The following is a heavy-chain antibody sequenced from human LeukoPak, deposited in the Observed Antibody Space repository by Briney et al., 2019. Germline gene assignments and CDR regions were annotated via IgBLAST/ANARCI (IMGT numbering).Heavy chain of an antibody. V-gene: IGHV4-34*01. CDR3: ARSRGYYPRGMDV. CDR2: INHGGST. Sequence: PSETLSLTCAVYGGSFSGYYWSWIRQPPGKGLEWIGEINHGGSTNYNPSLKSRVTVSVDTSKNQFSLKLSSVTAADTAVYYCARSRGYYPRGMDVWGQGTTVTVSS. D-gene: IGHD3-22*01. CDR1: GGSFSGYY. J-gene: IGHJ6*02.